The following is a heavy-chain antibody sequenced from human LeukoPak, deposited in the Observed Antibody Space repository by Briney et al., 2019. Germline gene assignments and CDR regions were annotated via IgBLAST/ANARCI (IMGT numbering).Heavy chain of an antibody. CDR3: ARARKAMIVVVVLDKGYNWFDP. D-gene: IGHD3-22*01. CDR2: INHSGST. V-gene: IGHV4-34*01. CDR1: GGSFSGYY. Sequence: PSETLSLTCAVYGGSFSGYYWSWIRQPPGKGLEWIGEINHSGSTNYNPSLKSRVTISVDTSKNQFSLKLSSVTAADTAVYYCARARKAMIVVVVLDKGYNWFDPWGQGTLVTVSS. J-gene: IGHJ5*02.